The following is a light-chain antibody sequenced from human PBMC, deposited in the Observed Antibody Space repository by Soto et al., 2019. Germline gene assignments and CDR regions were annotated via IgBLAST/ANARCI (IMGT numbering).Light chain of an antibody. CDR3: QQYNNWPLT. CDR2: GAS. CDR1: QSVSSN. Sequence: IMVTQSPAPLSVSRGEGATLSCRASQSVSSNLAWYQQKPGQAPRLLIYGASTRATGIPARFSGSGSGTEFTLTISSLQSEDFAVYYCQQYNNWPLTFGGGTKVDI. V-gene: IGKV3-15*01. J-gene: IGKJ4*01.